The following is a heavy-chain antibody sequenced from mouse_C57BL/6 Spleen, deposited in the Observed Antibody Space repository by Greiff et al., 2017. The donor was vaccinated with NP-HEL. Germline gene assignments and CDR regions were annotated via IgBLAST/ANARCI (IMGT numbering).Heavy chain of an antibody. D-gene: IGHD1-1*01. CDR1: GFSLSTSGMG. Sequence: QVTLKVSGPGILQSSQTLSLTCSFSGFSLSTSGMGVSWIRQPSGKGLEWLAHIYWDDDKRYNPSLKSRLTISKDTSRNQVFLKITSVDTADTATYYCARRVKTTVVAHWYFDVWGTGTTVTVSS. CDR3: ARRVKTTVVAHWYFDV. V-gene: IGHV8-12*01. CDR2: IYWDDDK. J-gene: IGHJ1*03.